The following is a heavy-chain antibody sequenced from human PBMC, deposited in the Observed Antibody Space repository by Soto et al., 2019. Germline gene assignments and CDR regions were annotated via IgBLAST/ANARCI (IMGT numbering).Heavy chain of an antibody. CDR3: ARAYGLGAFDI. CDR1: GGSISSYY. V-gene: IGHV4-59*08. Sequence: QVQLQESGPGLVKPSETLSLICTVSGGSISSYYWSWIRQPPGKGLECIGYIFYSGSTNYNPSLKSRVTISVDMSKNQFSLKLSSVTAADTAVYYCARAYGLGAFDIWGQGTMVTVSS. J-gene: IGHJ3*02. D-gene: IGHD3-10*01. CDR2: IFYSGST.